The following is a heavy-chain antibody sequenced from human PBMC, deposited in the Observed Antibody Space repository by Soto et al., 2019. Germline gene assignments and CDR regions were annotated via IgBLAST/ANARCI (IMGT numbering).Heavy chain of an antibody. D-gene: IGHD3-3*01. J-gene: IGHJ6*02. CDR1: GGTFSSYA. CDR3: ARDIRYYDFWSGYLRYYYYGMDV. Sequence: SVKVSCKASGGTFSSYAISWVRQAPGRGLEWMGGIIPIFGTANYAQKFQGRVTITADISTSTAYMELSSLRSEDTAVYYCARDIRYYDFWSGYLRYYYYGMDVWGQGTTVTVSS. V-gene: IGHV1-69*06. CDR2: IIPIFGTA.